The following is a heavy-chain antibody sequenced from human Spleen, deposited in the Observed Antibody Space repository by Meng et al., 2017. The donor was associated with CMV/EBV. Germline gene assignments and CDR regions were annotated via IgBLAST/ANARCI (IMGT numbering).Heavy chain of an antibody. Sequence: GESLKISCAASGFSFTSYSLHWVRQAPGKGLEWVAVISFDGSDTYYADSVKGRFTISRDNSKKMLYLQMNSLRPEDTAVYYCARDQYSSGWFPYWGRGTLVTVSS. CDR2: ISFDGSDT. J-gene: IGHJ4*02. V-gene: IGHV3-30*04. CDR3: ARDQYSSGWFPY. D-gene: IGHD6-19*01. CDR1: GFSFTSYS.